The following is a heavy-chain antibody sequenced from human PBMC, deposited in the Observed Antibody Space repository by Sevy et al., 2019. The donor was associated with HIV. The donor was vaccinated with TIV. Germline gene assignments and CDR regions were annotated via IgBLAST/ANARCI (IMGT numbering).Heavy chain of an antibody. CDR2: IYYSGRT. CDR3: ARYPADQYDRTGYNTRGGYFDS. J-gene: IGHJ4*02. D-gene: IGHD3-22*01. CDR1: GDSITRSNYY. Sequence: SETLSLTCTVSGDSITRSNYYWAWIRQPPGRGLEWIGSIYYSGRTYYNPSLKSRVTFSVDTSGNRFSLRRSSVTAADTALYYCARYPADQYDRTGYNTRGGYFDSWGQGTLVTVSS. V-gene: IGHV4-39*01.